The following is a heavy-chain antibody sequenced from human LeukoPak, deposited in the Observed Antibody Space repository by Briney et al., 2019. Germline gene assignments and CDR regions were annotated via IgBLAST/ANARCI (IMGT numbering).Heavy chain of an antibody. CDR1: GFTFSSYA. J-gene: IGHJ4*02. Sequence: PGGSLRLSCAASGFTFSSYAMHWVRQAPGKGLEWVAVISYDGSNKYYADSVKGRFTISRDNSMNTLYLQMNSLRAEDTAVYYCARDAQRYFDYWGQGTLVTVSS. V-gene: IGHV3-30-3*01. CDR3: ARDAQRYFDY. CDR2: ISYDGSNK.